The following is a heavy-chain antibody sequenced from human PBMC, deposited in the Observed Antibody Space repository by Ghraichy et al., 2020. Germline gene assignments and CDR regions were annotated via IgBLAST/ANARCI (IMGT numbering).Heavy chain of an antibody. D-gene: IGHD1-26*01. J-gene: IGHJ5*02. V-gene: IGHV4-39*02. CDR3: ARESEYEGEGWFDP. Sequence: SETLSLTCTVSGGSISSSNYYWAWIRQPPGKGLEWIGSIFYSGTTYYNPSLESRVTISVDTSKNHFSLKLSSVTAADSALYYCARESEYEGEGWFDPWGQATLVTVSS. CDR2: IFYSGTT. CDR1: GGSISSSNYY.